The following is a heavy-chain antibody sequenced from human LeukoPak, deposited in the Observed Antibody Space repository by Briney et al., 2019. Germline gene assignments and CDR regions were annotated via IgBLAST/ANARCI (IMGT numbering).Heavy chain of an antibody. CDR2: ISPYNGSA. CDR1: GYTFTNYG. CDR3: TRTVLDCKNGVCYDY. Sequence: ASVKVSCKTSGYTFTNYGISWVRQAPGQGLEWMGWISPYNGSAINAQKLQGRVTVTTDTTTSTAYMELRSLRSDDTAVYYCTRTVLDCKNGVCYDYWGQGTLVTVSS. D-gene: IGHD2-8*01. V-gene: IGHV1-18*01. J-gene: IGHJ4*02.